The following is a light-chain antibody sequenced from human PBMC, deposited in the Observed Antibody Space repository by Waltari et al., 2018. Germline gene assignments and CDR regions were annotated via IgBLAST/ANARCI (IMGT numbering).Light chain of an antibody. CDR1: QSLAYRNGNTY. Sequence: DVVMTQSPLSLPVTLGQPASISCRSTQSLAYRNGNTYMNWFQQRPGQSHRRLIYKVSNRDSGVPDRFSGSGSGTVFTLKISRVEAEDVGFYYCMQGTHWPRTFGPGTKVEIK. V-gene: IGKV2-30*01. J-gene: IGKJ1*01. CDR3: MQGTHWPRT. CDR2: KVS.